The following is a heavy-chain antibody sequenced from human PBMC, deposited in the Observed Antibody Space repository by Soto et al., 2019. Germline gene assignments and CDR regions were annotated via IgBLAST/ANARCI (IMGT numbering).Heavy chain of an antibody. CDR3: ARDRDGYNYEAFDY. V-gene: IGHV1-69*13. Sequence: WASVKVSCKASGGTFSSYAISWVRQAPGQGLEWMGGIIPIFGTANYAQKFQGRVTITADESTSTAYMELSSLRSEDTAVYYCARDRDGYNYEAFDYWGQGTLVTV. D-gene: IGHD5-12*01. CDR1: GGTFSSYA. CDR2: IIPIFGTA. J-gene: IGHJ4*02.